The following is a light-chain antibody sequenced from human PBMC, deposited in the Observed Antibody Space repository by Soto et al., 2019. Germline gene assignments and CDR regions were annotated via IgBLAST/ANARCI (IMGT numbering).Light chain of an antibody. CDR2: KAS. J-gene: IGKJ1*01. CDR1: QSISTY. Sequence: DIQMTQSPSTLSASVGDRVTITCRAGQSISTYLAWYQQKPGKAPKLLIYKASILESGVPSRFSGSGSGTEFTLTITSLQPDDFATYHCQHYNLYSPRTFGPGTKVEIK. CDR3: QHYNLYSPRT. V-gene: IGKV1-5*03.